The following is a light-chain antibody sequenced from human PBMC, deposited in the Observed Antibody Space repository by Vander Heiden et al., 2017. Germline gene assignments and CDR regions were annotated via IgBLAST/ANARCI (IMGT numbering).Light chain of an antibody. CDR2: WAS. J-gene: IGKJ4*01. CDR3: QQDDSTPLT. CDR1: QSVLYSSNNKNY. Sequence: DIVMTQSPDSLAVSLGERATIKGKSSQSVLYSSNNKNYLAWYQQKPGQPPKLLIYWASTRESGVPDRFSGSGSGTDFTLTISSLQAEDVAVYYCQQDDSTPLTFGGGTKVXIK. V-gene: IGKV4-1*01.